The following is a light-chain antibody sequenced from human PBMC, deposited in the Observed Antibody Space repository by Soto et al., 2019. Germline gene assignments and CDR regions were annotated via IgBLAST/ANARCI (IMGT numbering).Light chain of an antibody. CDR2: GAS. Sequence: EIVLTQSPGTLSLSPGERATLSYRASQSVSSSYLAWYQQKPGQAPRLLIYGASSRATGIPDRFSGSGSGTDFSLTISGLEPEDFAVYYCQQYGSSPWTFGRGTKVEI. J-gene: IGKJ1*01. CDR1: QSVSSSY. V-gene: IGKV3-20*01. CDR3: QQYGSSPWT.